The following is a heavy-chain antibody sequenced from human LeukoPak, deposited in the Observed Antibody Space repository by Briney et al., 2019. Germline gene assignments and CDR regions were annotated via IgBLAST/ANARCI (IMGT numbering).Heavy chain of an antibody. Sequence: PSETLSLTCTVSGGSISSSSYYWGWIRQPPGKGLEWIGSIYYSGSTYYNPSLKSRVTISVDTSKNQFSLKLSSVTAADTAVYYCARQGGVYYYDSSGFGGLDYWGQGTLVTVSS. CDR2: IYYSGST. V-gene: IGHV4-39*01. J-gene: IGHJ4*02. CDR1: GGSISSSSYY. CDR3: ARQGGVYYYDSSGFGGLDY. D-gene: IGHD3-22*01.